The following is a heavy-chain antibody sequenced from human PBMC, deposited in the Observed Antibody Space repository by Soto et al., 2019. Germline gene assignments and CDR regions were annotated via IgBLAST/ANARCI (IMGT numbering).Heavy chain of an antibody. J-gene: IGHJ4*02. V-gene: IGHV3-33*01. CDR2: IWYDGSNK. CDR1: GFTFSSYG. Sequence: PGGSLILSCAASGFTFSSYGMHWVRQAPGKGLEWVAVIWYDGSNKYYADSVKGRFTISRDNSKDTLYLQMNSLRAEDTAVYYCARDDCSSTSCYPDYWSQGTLVTVSS. D-gene: IGHD2-2*01. CDR3: ARDDCSSTSCYPDY.